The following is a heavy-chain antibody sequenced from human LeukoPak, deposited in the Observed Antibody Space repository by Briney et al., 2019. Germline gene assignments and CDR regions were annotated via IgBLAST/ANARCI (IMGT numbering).Heavy chain of an antibody. CDR2: INPNSGGT. CDR1: GYTFTGYY. Sequence: ASVKVSCKASGYTFTGYYMHWVRQAPGQGLEWMGWINPNSGGTKYAQKFQGRVTMTRDTSISTAYMELSRLRSDDTAVYYCARDLYYYGSGGDYWGQGTLITVSS. J-gene: IGHJ4*02. D-gene: IGHD3-10*01. V-gene: IGHV1-2*02. CDR3: ARDLYYYGSGGDY.